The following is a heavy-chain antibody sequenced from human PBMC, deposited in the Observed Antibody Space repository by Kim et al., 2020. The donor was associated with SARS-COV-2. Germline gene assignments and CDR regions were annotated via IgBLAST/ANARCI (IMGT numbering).Heavy chain of an antibody. J-gene: IGHJ5*02. D-gene: IGHD3-9*01. CDR1: GYTFTSYG. CDR2: ISAYNGNT. V-gene: IGHV1-18*01. CDR3: ARDPHYKRYFHWVGSRNWFDP. Sequence: ASVKVSCKASGYTFTSYGISWVRQAPGQGLEWMGWISAYNGNTNYAQKPQGRVTMTTDTSTSTAYMELRSLRSDDTAVYYCARDPHYKRYFHWVGSRNWFDPWGQGTLVTVSS.